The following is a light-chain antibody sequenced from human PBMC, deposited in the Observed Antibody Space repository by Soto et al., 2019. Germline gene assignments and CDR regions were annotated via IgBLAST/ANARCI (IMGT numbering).Light chain of an antibody. CDR1: QSLLDSDDGNTY. CDR3: QQYGSAPWT. J-gene: IGKJ1*01. Sequence: DIVMTQTPLSLPVTPGEPASISCGSSQSLLDSDDGNTYLDWYQQKPGQAPRLLIYGASSRATGIPDRFSGSGSGTDFTLTISRLEPEDFAVYYCQQYGSAPWTFGQGTKVDIK. V-gene: IGKV2-40*01. CDR2: GAS.